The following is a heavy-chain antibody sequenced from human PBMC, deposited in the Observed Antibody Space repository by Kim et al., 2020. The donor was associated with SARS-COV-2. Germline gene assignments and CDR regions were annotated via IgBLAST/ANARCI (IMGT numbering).Heavy chain of an antibody. CDR2: INHSGST. CDR3: ARGGGAVPAAREVGFWRTRYFDL. CDR1: GGSFSGYY. J-gene: IGHJ2*01. V-gene: IGHV4-34*01. D-gene: IGHD2-2*01. Sequence: SETLSLTCAVYGGSFSGYYWSWIRQPPGKGLEWIGEINHSGSTNYNPSLKSRVTISVDTSKNQFSLKLSSVTAADTAVYYCARGGGAVPAAREVGFWRTRYFDLWGRGTLVTVSS.